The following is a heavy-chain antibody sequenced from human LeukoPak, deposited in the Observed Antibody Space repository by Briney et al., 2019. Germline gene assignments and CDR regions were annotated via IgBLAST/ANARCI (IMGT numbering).Heavy chain of an antibody. V-gene: IGHV4-59*01. D-gene: IGHD2-15*01. CDR2: IYYSGST. J-gene: IGHJ6*03. Sequence: KSSETLSLTCTVSGGSISSYYWSWIRQPPGKGLEWIGYIYYSGSTNYNPSLKSRVTISVDTSKNQFSLKLSSVTAADTAVYYCAREVGDLHCSGGSCYPNYYYYMDVWGKGTTVTVSS. CDR3: AREVGDLHCSGGSCYPNYYYYMDV. CDR1: GGSISSYY.